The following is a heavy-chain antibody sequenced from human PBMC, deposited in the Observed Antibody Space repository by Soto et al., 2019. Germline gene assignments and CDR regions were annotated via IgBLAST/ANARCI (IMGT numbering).Heavy chain of an antibody. CDR1: GGSLSSNY. CDR3: GSVRPSGYVLS. J-gene: IGHJ5*02. D-gene: IGHD6-25*01. CDR2: VYFSGNT. V-gene: IGHV4-59*01. Sequence: SETLSLTCTASGGSLSSNYWTWIRQSPGKGLEWIGYVYFSGNTNYNPSLKSRVSISIDTSKNQFSLRLASVTAADTAFYYCGSVRPSGYVLSWGQGTLVTVYS.